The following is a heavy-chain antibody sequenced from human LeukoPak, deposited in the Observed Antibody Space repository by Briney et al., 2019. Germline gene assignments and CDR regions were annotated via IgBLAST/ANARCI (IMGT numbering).Heavy chain of an antibody. CDR1: GYTFTGYY. D-gene: IGHD2-2*01. V-gene: IGHV1-2*02. CDR3: ARVVGHCSSTSCYSKSYYYYYMDV. Sequence: GPVKVSCKASGYTFTGYYMHWVRQAPGQALEWMGWINPNSGGTNSAQKFQGRVTMTRDTSISTAYMELSRLRSDDTAVYYCARVVGHCSSTSCYSKSYYYYYMDVWGKGTTVTVSS. J-gene: IGHJ6*03. CDR2: INPNSGGT.